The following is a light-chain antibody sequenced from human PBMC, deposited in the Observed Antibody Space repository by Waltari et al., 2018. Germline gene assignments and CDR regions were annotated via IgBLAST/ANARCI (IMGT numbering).Light chain of an antibody. CDR1: QSIGRS. CDR3: QHYVRLPVT. CDR2: GAS. V-gene: IGKV3-20*01. Sequence: EIMLTQSPGTLSLSPGERATLSCRTSQSIGRSLAWYQQKPGQAPRHLIYGASSRATDIPDRFSGSGSGTDFSLTINRLEPEDSALYYCQHYVRLPVTFGQGTKVEIK. J-gene: IGKJ1*01.